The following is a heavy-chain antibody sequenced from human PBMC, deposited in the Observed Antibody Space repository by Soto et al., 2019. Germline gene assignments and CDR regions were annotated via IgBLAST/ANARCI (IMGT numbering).Heavy chain of an antibody. CDR3: AHSRSRWLQLRPYLDY. CDR1: GFSLSTSGVG. V-gene: IGHV2-5*02. D-gene: IGHD5-12*01. J-gene: IGHJ4*02. Sequence: QITLKESGPTLVKPTQTLTLTCTFSGFSLSTSGVGVGWIRQPPGKALEWLALIYWDDDKRYSPSLKSRLTITKDTSKNKVVHTMTNMDPVDTATYYCAHSRSRWLQLRPYLDYWGQGTMVTVSS. CDR2: IYWDDDK.